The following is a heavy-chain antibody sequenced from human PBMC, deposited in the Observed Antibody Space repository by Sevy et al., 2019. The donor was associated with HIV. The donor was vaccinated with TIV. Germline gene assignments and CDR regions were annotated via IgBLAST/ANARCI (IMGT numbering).Heavy chain of an antibody. V-gene: IGHV4-59*08. D-gene: IGHD1-26*01. CDR3: AGENAWGRGYS. Sequence: LSLTCTVSGGSSTSLYWNWIRQPPGKGLEWIANIYYNGHINYNPSLKSRVTLSLDTSKNQFSLRLSSVTAADTAMYYCAGENAWGRGYSWGQGTLVTVSS. CDR2: IYYNGHI. J-gene: IGHJ4*02. CDR1: GGSSTSLY.